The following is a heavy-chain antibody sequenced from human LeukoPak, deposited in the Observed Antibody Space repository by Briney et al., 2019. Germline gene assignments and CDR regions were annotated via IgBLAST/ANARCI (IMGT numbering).Heavy chain of an antibody. V-gene: IGHV3-21*01. Sequence: GGSLRLSCAASGFTFSSSAMNWVRQAPGKGLEWVSSINNVGSHIYYAGSVRGRFTISRDNAKNSLFLQMSSLGAEDTAVYYCGRGWAVDFWGQGTLVTVSS. CDR3: GRGWAVDF. J-gene: IGHJ4*02. CDR2: INNVGSHI. CDR1: GFTFSSSA. D-gene: IGHD5-24*01.